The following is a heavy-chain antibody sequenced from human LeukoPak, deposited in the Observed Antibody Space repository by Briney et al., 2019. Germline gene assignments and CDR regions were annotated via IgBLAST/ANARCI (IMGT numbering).Heavy chain of an antibody. Sequence: GASVKVSCKASGYTFTSYDINWVRQATGQGLEWMGWMNPNSGNTGYAQKFQGRVTMTRDTSTSTVYMELSSLRSEDTAVYYCARGAAAGTGWAFDIWGQGTMVTVSS. CDR2: MNPNSGNT. CDR1: GYTFTSYD. J-gene: IGHJ3*02. V-gene: IGHV1-8*01. CDR3: ARGAAAGTGWAFDI. D-gene: IGHD6-13*01.